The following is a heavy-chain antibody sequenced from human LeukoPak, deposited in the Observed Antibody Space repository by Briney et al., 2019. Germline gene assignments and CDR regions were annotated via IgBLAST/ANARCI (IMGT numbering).Heavy chain of an antibody. J-gene: IGHJ4*02. CDR1: GFTFDDYA. V-gene: IGHV3-43D*03. CDR3: AKGFAVAGTEDYFDY. Sequence: GGSLRLSCAASGFTFDDYAMHWVRQAPGKGLEWVSLISWDGGSTYYADSVKGRFTISRDNSKNSLYLQMNSLRAEDTALYYCAKGFAVAGTEDYFDYWGQGTLVTVSS. D-gene: IGHD6-19*01. CDR2: ISWDGGST.